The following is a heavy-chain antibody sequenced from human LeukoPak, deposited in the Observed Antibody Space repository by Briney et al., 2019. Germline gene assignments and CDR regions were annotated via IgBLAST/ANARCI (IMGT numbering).Heavy chain of an antibody. J-gene: IGHJ4*02. D-gene: IGHD1-1*01. CDR2: ISGSGSTI. Sequence: GGSLRLSCAASGFTISDYYMNWIRQAPGKGLEWVSYISGSGSTIYYAESVKGRITISRDNAKNSPYLQMNSLRAEDTAVYYCARGYGYWGQGTLVTVSS. CDR1: GFTISDYY. V-gene: IGHV3-11*04. CDR3: ARGYGY.